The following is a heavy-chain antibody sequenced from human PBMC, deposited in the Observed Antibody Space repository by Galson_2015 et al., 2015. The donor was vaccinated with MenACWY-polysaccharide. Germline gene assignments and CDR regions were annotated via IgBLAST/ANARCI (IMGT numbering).Heavy chain of an antibody. CDR3: AREPTYGGSFGWFDP. Sequence: SLKSRVTIFLDTSKNQFSLRLTSVTAADTAMYYCAREPTYGGSFGWFDPWGQGTLVTVSS. D-gene: IGHD1-26*01. V-gene: IGHV4-59*01. J-gene: IGHJ5*02.